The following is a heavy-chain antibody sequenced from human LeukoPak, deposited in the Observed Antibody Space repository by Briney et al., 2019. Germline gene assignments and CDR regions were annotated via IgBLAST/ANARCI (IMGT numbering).Heavy chain of an antibody. J-gene: IGHJ4*02. D-gene: IGHD4-23*01. Sequence: GGSLRLSCAASGFTFSSYGMHWVRQAPGKGLGWVAFIRYDGSNKYYADSVKGRFTISRDDSKNTLYLQMNSLRAEDTAVYYCAKDPIYGGKGDDYWGQGTLVTVSS. CDR2: IRYDGSNK. CDR3: AKDPIYGGKGDDY. V-gene: IGHV3-30*02. CDR1: GFTFSSYG.